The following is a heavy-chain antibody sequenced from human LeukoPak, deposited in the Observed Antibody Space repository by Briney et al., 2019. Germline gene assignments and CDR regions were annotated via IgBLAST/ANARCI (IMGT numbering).Heavy chain of an antibody. CDR2: INPEGSEK. CDR3: ARDLAYSRLDY. CDR1: GFTLRSYW. J-gene: IGHJ4*02. V-gene: IGHV3-7*01. Sequence: GGSLRLSCAASGFTLRSYWMTWVRQAPGKGLEWVASINPEGSEKYSADSVKGRFTISRDNAKNSLYLQMDSLRVEDTAFYYCARDLAYSRLDYWGQGMLVTVSS. D-gene: IGHD5-18*01.